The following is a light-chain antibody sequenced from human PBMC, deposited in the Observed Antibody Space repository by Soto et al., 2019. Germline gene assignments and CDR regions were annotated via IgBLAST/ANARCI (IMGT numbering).Light chain of an antibody. V-gene: IGLV1-44*01. CDR3: ATWDDSLNAVV. Sequence: QSVLTQPPSASATPGQRISISCSGSSSNIGSNTVNWYQELPGTAPKLLIHTNNQRPSGVPDRFSGSKSGTSASLAISGLQSEDEADYYCATWDDSLNAVVFGGGTQLTVL. CDR1: SSNIGSNT. CDR2: TNN. J-gene: IGLJ2*01.